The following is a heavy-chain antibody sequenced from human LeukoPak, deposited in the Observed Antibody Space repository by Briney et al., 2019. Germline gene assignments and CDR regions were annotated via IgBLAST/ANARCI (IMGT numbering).Heavy chain of an antibody. CDR2: FYYSGST. D-gene: IGHD4-17*01. Sequence: SETLSLTCTVSGGSISSGGYYWRWIRQHPGKGLEWLGYFYYSGSTYYNPSLKSRVTISVDTSKNQFSLKLSSVTAADTAVYYCAREGLAPTANRWFDPWGQGTLVTVSS. J-gene: IGHJ5*02. CDR3: AREGLAPTANRWFDP. V-gene: IGHV4-31*03. CDR1: GGSISSGGYY.